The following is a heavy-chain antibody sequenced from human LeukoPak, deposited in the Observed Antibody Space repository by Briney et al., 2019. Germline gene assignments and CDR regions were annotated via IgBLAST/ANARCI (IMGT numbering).Heavy chain of an antibody. CDR1: GFTFSSYG. Sequence: HPGGSLRLSCAASGFTFSSYGMHWVRQAPGKGLEWVAVISYDGSNKYYADSVKGRFTISRDNSKNTLYLQMNSLRAEDTAVYYCAKDGSYGYSYGNGDYWGQGTLVTVSS. CDR2: ISYDGSNK. J-gene: IGHJ4*02. CDR3: AKDGSYGYSYGNGDY. D-gene: IGHD5-18*01. V-gene: IGHV3-30*18.